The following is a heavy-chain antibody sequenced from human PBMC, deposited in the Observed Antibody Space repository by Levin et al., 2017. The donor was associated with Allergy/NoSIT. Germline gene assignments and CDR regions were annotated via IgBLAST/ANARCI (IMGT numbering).Heavy chain of an antibody. J-gene: IGHJ6*02. D-gene: IGHD7-27*01. CDR1: GFTFNDYA. V-gene: IGHV3-9*01. Sequence: LSLTCAGSGFTFNDYAMHWVRQAPGKGLEWVSGISWNSGNVVYTDSVKGRFTISRDNAKNSLYLQMNSLRAEDTALYYCAKDESGVPNYFGLDVWGQGTAVTVSS. CDR3: AKDESGVPNYFGLDV. CDR2: ISWNSGNV.